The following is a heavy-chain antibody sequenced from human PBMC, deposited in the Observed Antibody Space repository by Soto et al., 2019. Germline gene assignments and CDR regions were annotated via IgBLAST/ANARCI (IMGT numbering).Heavy chain of an antibody. Sequence: GGSLRLSCAASGFTFSSYAMSWVRQAPGKGLVWVSRINSDGSSTTYADSVKGRFTISRDNAKNTLYLQMNSLRAEDTALYYCARASWVVAAIRGYYFDSWGQGTLVTVSS. CDR1: GFTFSSYA. D-gene: IGHD2-15*01. V-gene: IGHV3-74*01. CDR2: INSDGSST. CDR3: ARASWVVAAIRGYYFDS. J-gene: IGHJ4*02.